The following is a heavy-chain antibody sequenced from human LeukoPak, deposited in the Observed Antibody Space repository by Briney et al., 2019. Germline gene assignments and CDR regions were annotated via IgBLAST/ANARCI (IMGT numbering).Heavy chain of an antibody. V-gene: IGHV4-34*01. Sequence: SETLSLTCAVYGGSFSGYYWSWIRQPPGKGLEWIGEINHSGSTNYNPSLKSRVTISVDTSKNQFSLKLSSVTAADTAVYYCAVGGSGSYGYFDYWGQGTLVTVSS. D-gene: IGHD3-10*01. CDR1: GGSFSGYY. CDR3: AVGGSGSYGYFDY. CDR2: INHSGST. J-gene: IGHJ4*02.